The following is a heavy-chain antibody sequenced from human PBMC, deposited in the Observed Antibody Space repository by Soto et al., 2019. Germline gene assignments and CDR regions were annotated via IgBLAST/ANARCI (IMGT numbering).Heavy chain of an antibody. CDR2: IYSGGST. V-gene: IGHV3-53*01. CDR1: GFTVCSTY. J-gene: IGHJ3*02. CDR3: ARDRTMIVGNDAFDI. D-gene: IGHD3-22*01. Sequence: PSWSLRLACAASGFTVCSTYMSWVRQAPGKGLEWVSVIYSGGSTYYADSVKGRFTISRDNSKNTLYLQMNSLRAEDTAVYYCARDRTMIVGNDAFDIWGQGTMVTVSS.